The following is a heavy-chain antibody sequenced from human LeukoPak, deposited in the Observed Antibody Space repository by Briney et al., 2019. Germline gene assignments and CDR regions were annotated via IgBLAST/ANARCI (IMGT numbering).Heavy chain of an antibody. V-gene: IGHV3-23*01. J-gene: IGHJ4*02. CDR1: GFTFSSYA. CDR2: ISGSGGST. CDR3: AKGSMITFGGVIAPLDY. D-gene: IGHD3-16*02. Sequence: GGSLRLSCAASGFTFSSYAMSWVRQAPGKGLEWVSAISGSGGSTYYADSVEGRFTISRDNSKNTLYLQMNSLRAEDTAVYYCAKGSMITFGGVIAPLDYWGQGTLVTVSS.